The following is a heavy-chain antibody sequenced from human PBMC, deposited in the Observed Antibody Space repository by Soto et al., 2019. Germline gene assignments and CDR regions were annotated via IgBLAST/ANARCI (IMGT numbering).Heavy chain of an antibody. CDR1: GFTFSSYG. Sequence: GGSLRLSCAASGFTFSSYGMHWVRQAPGKGREWGAVIWYDGSNKYYADSGKGRFTISRDNSKNTLYLQMNSLRAEDTAVYYCARLIQGGTVATMVFDYWGQGTLVTVSS. D-gene: IGHD5-12*01. J-gene: IGHJ4*02. CDR2: IWYDGSNK. CDR3: ARLIQGGTVATMVFDY. V-gene: IGHV3-33*01.